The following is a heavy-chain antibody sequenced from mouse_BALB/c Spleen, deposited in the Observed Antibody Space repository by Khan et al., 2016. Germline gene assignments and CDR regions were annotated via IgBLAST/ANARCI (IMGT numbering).Heavy chain of an antibody. CDR1: GYAFSGYW. CDR3: ARGTPFAS. CDR2: IYPGDGDT. V-gene: IGHV1-80*01. Sequence: QVQLKEPGAELVRPGSSVKISCKASGYAFSGYWMNWVKQRPGQGLEWIGQIYPGDGDTNHNGKFKGKATLTADKSSSTAYMQLSRLTSEDSAVYFCARGTPFASWGQGTLVTVSA. J-gene: IGHJ3*01. D-gene: IGHD2-14*01.